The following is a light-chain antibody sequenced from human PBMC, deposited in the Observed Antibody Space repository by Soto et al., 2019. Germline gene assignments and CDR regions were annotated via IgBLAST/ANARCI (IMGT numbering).Light chain of an antibody. J-gene: IGKJ4*01. V-gene: IGKV3-11*01. CDR1: QSIGTY. CDR2: DAS. CDR3: QQRGSFPLT. Sequence: EIVMTQSPAALSLSPGERATLSCRASQSIGTYLVWYQQKPGQAPRLLIYDASNRATGIPVRFSGSGSGTDFTLTISSLEPEDFAVYYCQQRGSFPLTFGGGTKLDIK.